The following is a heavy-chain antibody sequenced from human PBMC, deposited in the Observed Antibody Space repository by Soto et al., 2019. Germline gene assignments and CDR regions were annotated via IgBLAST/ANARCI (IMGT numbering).Heavy chain of an antibody. CDR2: ISYHGRNK. CDR3: VKDGSLEVPDVPLEEYYFDH. V-gene: IGHV3-30*18. Sequence: PGGSLRLSCAAPGFTFSGYGMHWVRQAPGKGLEWVAVISYHGRNKYYVDSVKGRFTISRDDSKNTLYLQMDSVRAEDTAVYYCVKDGSLEVPDVPLEEYYFDHWGQGTLVTVSS. J-gene: IGHJ4*02. CDR1: GFTFSGYG. D-gene: IGHD3-3*01.